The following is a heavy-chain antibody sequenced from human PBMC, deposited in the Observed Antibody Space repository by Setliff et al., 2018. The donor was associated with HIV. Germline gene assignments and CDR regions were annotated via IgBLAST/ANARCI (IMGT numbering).Heavy chain of an antibody. CDR2: INHSGST. J-gene: IGHJ4*03. CDR1: GESFSGYY. D-gene: IGHD6-19*01. CDR3: ARGSSAGYSSGLYYFDY. V-gene: IGHV4-34*01. Sequence: SETLSLTCAVYGESFSGYYWSWIRQPPGKGLEWIGEINHSGSTNYNPSLKSRVTMSVDTSKNQFSLKLNSVTAADTAVYYCARGSSAGYSSGLYYFDYWVPETLLVTVSS.